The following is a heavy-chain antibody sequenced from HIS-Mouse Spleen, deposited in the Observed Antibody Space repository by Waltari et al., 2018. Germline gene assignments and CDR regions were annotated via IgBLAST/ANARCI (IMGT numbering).Heavy chain of an antibody. Sequence: EVQLVESGGGLVKPGGSLRLSCAASGFTFSNAWMSWVRQAPGKGLEWVGRIKSKTDGGTTDYAAPVKGRFTISRDDSKNTLYLQMNSLKTEDTAVYYCTTETEVWWLLPLRGYWGQGTLVTVSS. J-gene: IGHJ4*02. CDR3: TTETEVWWLLPLRGY. D-gene: IGHD5-12*01. CDR2: IKSKTDGGTT. V-gene: IGHV3-15*01. CDR1: GFTFSNAW.